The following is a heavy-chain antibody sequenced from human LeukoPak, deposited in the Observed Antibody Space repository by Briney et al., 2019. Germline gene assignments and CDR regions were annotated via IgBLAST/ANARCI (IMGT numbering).Heavy chain of an antibody. Sequence: SVKVSCKASGGTSSSYAISWVRQAPGQGLEWMGGIIPIFGTANYAQKFQGRVTITADESTSTAYMELSSLRSEDTAVYYCASGEMATTTEGYYYMDVWGKGTTVTVSS. CDR1: GGTSSSYA. J-gene: IGHJ6*03. CDR3: ASGEMATTTEGYYYMDV. D-gene: IGHD5-24*01. V-gene: IGHV1-69*13. CDR2: IIPIFGTA.